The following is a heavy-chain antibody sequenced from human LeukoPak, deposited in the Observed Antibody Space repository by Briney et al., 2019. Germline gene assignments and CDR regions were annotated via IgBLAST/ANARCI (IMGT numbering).Heavy chain of an antibody. Sequence: PGGSLRLSCAASGFSVSSYYMSWVRQAPGKGLEWVSVNNGGGTTYYADSVKGRFTISRDSSKNTLYFQMNSLRAEDTAVYYCARVALYALDIWGQGTMVTVSS. V-gene: IGHV3-53*01. D-gene: IGHD3-16*01. CDR2: NNGGGTT. CDR3: ARVALYALDI. CDR1: GFSVSSYY. J-gene: IGHJ3*02.